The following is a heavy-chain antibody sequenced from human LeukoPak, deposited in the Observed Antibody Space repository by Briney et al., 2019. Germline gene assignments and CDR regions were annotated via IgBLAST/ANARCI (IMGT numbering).Heavy chain of an antibody. CDR2: IYSGGST. Sequence: GGSLRLSCAASGFTFSSNYMSWVRQAPGKGLEWVSVIYSGGSTYYADSVKGRFTISRDNSKNTLYLQMNSLRAEDTAVYYCARDRRIAAAAPYYYYGMDVWGQGTTVTVSS. J-gene: IGHJ6*02. CDR3: ARDRRIAAAAPYYYYGMDV. CDR1: GFTFSSNY. D-gene: IGHD6-13*01. V-gene: IGHV3-66*01.